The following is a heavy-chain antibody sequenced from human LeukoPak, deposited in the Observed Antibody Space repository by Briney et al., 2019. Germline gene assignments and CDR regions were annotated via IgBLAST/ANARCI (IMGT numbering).Heavy chain of an antibody. CDR3: ARVGYSYGYAAGDY. CDR1: GGSFSGYY. Sequence: PSETLSLTCAVYGGSFSGYYWSWIRQPPGKGLEWIGEINHSGSTNYNPSLKSRVTISVDTSKNQFSLKLSSVTAADTAVYYCARVGYSYGYAAGDYWGQGTLVTVSS. CDR2: INHSGST. D-gene: IGHD5-18*01. J-gene: IGHJ4*02. V-gene: IGHV4-34*01.